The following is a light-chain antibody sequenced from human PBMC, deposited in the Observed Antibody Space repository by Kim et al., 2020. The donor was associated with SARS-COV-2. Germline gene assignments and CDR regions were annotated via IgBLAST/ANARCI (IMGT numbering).Light chain of an antibody. CDR1: QSVSSSY. V-gene: IGKV3-20*01. J-gene: IGKJ1*01. CDR3: QQYGSSPRT. Sequence: SPGERDTLSCRASQSVSSSYVAWYQQKPGQAPRLLIYGASSRATGIPDRFSGSGSGTDFTLTISRLEPEDFAVYYCQQYGSSPRTFGQGTKVDIK. CDR2: GAS.